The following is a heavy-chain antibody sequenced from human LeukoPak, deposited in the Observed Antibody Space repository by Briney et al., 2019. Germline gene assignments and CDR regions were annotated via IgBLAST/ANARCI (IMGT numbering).Heavy chain of an antibody. D-gene: IGHD5-12*01. Sequence: GGSLRLSCAASRFTFSRYWMSWVRQAPWKGLEWVANIKQDGSEKYYVDSVKGRFTISRDNAKNSLYLQMNSLRAEDTAVFYCGRDRSSGYDDAFDIWGQGTMVTVSS. J-gene: IGHJ3*02. CDR1: RFTFSRYW. V-gene: IGHV3-7*01. CDR2: IKQDGSEK. CDR3: GRDRSSGYDDAFDI.